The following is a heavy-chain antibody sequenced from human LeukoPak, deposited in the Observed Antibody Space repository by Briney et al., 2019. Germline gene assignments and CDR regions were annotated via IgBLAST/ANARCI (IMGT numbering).Heavy chain of an antibody. CDR2: IYPGDSDT. D-gene: IGHD1-26*01. CDR1: GYSFTSYW. V-gene: IGHV5-51*01. Sequence: GESLKISCKGSGYSFTSYWIGWVRQMPGKGLEWMGIIYPGDSDTRYSPSFQGQVTISADKSISTAYLQWSSLKASDTAMYYCARHTRYSGNYPLPQDWGQGTLVTVSS. CDR3: ARHTRYSGNYPLPQD. J-gene: IGHJ4*02.